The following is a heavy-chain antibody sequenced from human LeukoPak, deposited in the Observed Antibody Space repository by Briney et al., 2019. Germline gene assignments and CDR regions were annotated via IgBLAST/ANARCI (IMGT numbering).Heavy chain of an antibody. CDR1: GGSISSGGYY. V-gene: IGHV4-31*03. CDR3: ASTNRLGVPAAMSR. D-gene: IGHD2-2*01. CDR2: IYYSGST. Sequence: SETLSLTCTVSGGSISSGGYYWSWIRQHPGKGLEWIGYIYYSGSTYYNPSLKSRVTISVDTSKNQFSLKLSSVTAADTAVYYCASTNRLGVPAAMSRWGQGTLVTVSS. J-gene: IGHJ4*02.